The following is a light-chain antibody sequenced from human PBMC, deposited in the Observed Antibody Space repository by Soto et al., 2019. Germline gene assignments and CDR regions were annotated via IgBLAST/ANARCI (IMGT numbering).Light chain of an antibody. V-gene: IGKV3-11*01. Sequence: ESVVTQSPATLSLSPGERATLFCRASQGVRDSLAWYQQKPGQAPRLLIFDVSNRATGIPATFSGSGSGTDFTPTISSIEPEDYAAYYWHQRTIWRPTVTFGGGTRVEI. CDR2: DVS. CDR1: QGVRDS. J-gene: IGKJ4*01. CDR3: HQRTIWRPTVT.